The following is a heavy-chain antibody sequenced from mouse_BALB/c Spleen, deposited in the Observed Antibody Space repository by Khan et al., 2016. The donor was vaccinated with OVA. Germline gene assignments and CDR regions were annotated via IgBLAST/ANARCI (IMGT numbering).Heavy chain of an antibody. J-gene: IGHJ4*01. CDR3: ARTPYFSYVLDN. CDR1: GHTFTKFG. D-gene: IGHD2-10*01. Sequence: QIQLVQSGPEVKKPGETVKISCKASGHTFTKFGMNWVKQAPGKGLKWMGWINTYTGEPTYADDFNGRFAFSLETSASTAYLQINNLKNEDPATYFCARTPYFSYVLDNWSQGTSVTVST. CDR2: INTYTGEP. V-gene: IGHV9-3-1*01.